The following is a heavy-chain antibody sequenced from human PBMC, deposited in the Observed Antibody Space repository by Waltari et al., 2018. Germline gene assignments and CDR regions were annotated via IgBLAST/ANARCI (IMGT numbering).Heavy chain of an antibody. CDR1: GGTFSIYA. D-gene: IGHD6-13*01. CDR2: VIPSLNIS. J-gene: IGHJ2*01. Sequence: EVKKPGSSVKVSCKASGGTFSIYAITWVRQAPGQGLEWVGGVIPSLNISNYAQKFQGRVAISADDSATTSFMELSSLTSDDTAIYFCAREGGEGTSSWYPGYFDLWGRGTPVSVSS. V-gene: IGHV1-69*10. CDR3: AREGGEGTSSWYPGYFDL.